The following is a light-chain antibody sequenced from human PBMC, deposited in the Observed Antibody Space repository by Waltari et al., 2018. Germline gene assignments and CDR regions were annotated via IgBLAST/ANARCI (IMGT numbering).Light chain of an antibody. J-gene: IGLJ3*02. V-gene: IGLV1-47*01. CDR3: AAWDDSLSGWV. CDR2: RNN. CDR1: NSNIATNY. Sequence: QSVLTQPPSASGTPGQTVTIPWSGSNSNIATNYVCWYQQVPQTAPNLLLYRNNQRPSGVPDRFSGSKSGTSASLAISGLRSEDEADYYCAAWDDSLSGWVFGGGTKLTVL.